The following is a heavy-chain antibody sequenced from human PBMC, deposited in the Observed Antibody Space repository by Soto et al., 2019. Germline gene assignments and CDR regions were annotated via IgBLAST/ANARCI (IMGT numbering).Heavy chain of an antibody. D-gene: IGHD3-10*01. CDR3: ARKVPGSTSRPDYWYFDL. V-gene: IGHV3-23*01. Sequence: EVQLLESGGGLVQPGGSLRLSCAGSGFTFINYAMNWVRQAPGKGLEWVSTISGGGDAPFFADSVRGRFTISRDNSKNTVTLQMNNLGVDDTAVYFCARKVPGSTSRPDYWYFDLWGRGT. J-gene: IGHJ2*01. CDR2: ISGGGDAP. CDR1: GFTFINYA.